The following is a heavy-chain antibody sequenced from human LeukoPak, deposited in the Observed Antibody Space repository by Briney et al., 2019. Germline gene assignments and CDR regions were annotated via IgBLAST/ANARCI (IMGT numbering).Heavy chain of an antibody. V-gene: IGHV4-61*02. Sequence: SETLSLTCTVSGGSIGSGSYYWSWIRQPAGKGLEWIGRIYTSGSTNYNPSLKSRVTISVDTSKNQFSLKLSSVTAADTAVYYCAREDGDLDYWGQGTLVTVSS. CDR3: AREDGDLDY. D-gene: IGHD4-17*01. CDR1: GGSIGSGSYY. CDR2: IYTSGST. J-gene: IGHJ4*02.